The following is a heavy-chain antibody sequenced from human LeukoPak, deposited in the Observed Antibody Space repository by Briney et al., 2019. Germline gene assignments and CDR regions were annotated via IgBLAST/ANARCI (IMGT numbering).Heavy chain of an antibody. CDR1: GFTFSSYG. J-gene: IGHJ4*02. CDR2: ISGSGGST. V-gene: IGHV3-23*01. D-gene: IGHD5-18*01. Sequence: HTGGSLRLSCAASGFTFSSYGMHWVRQAPVKGREWVSAISGSGGSTYYADSVKGRFTISRDNSKNTLYLQMNSLRAEDTAVYYCAKGATKYSYGGTNYWGQGTLVTVSS. CDR3: AKGATKYSYGGTNY.